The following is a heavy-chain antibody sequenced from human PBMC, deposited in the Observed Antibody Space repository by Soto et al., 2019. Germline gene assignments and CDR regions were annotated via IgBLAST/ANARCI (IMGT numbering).Heavy chain of an antibody. J-gene: IGHJ4*02. D-gene: IGHD3-10*01. V-gene: IGHV3-23*04. CDR2: ITFSGGSA. CDR3: AREPLLTESGPGGFDS. Sequence: EVQLVESGGGLVKPGGSLRLSCAASGFTFTRYSMNWVRQAPGKGLEWVSGITFSGGSAYYADSVRGRFIISRDNSKNTVSVQMNSLRDDDTAVYYCAREPLLTESGPGGFDSWGQGVLVTVSS. CDR1: GFTFTRYS.